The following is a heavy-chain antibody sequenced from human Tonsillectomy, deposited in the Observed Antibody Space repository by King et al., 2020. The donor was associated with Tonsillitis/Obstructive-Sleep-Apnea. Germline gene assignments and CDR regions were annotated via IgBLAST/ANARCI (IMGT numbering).Heavy chain of an antibody. D-gene: IGHD2-21*02. Sequence: VQLVESGGGLVQPGWSLRLSCAASGFTFSSYEMNWVRQAPGKGLEWVSYISSSGSTIYYADSVKGRFTISRDNAKNSLYLHMNSLRAEDTAVYYCARVVVTANWFDPWGQGTLVTVSS. CDR3: ARVVVTANWFDP. CDR1: GFTFSSYE. J-gene: IGHJ5*02. CDR2: ISSSGSTI. V-gene: IGHV3-48*03.